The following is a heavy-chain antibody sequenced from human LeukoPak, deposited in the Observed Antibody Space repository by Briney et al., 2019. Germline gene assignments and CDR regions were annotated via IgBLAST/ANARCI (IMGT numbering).Heavy chain of an antibody. CDR1: GFTFSSYG. Sequence: GGSLRLSCAASGFTFSSYGMHWVRQAPGKGLEWVAFIRYDGSNKYYADSVKGRFTISRDNSKNTLYLQTNSLRAEDTAVYYCAKCNDDFWSGYYSFYDYWGQGTLVTVSS. D-gene: IGHD3-3*01. V-gene: IGHV3-30*02. CDR3: AKCNDDFWSGYYSFYDY. J-gene: IGHJ4*02. CDR2: IRYDGSNK.